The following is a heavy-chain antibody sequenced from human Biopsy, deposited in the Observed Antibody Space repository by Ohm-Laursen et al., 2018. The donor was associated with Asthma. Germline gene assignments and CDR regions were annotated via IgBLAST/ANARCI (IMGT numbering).Heavy chain of an antibody. CDR2: ISVYNGDT. CDR1: GYTFSSFG. Sequence: SVKVSCKASGYTFSSFGISWVRQAPGQGLDWMGWISVYNGDTDYAQKLQGRVTMTTDTSTSTAYMELRSLRSDDTAVYYCARHRGYCTGGSCHPDFDYWGQGTLVTVSS. D-gene: IGHD2-15*01. J-gene: IGHJ4*02. V-gene: IGHV1-18*01. CDR3: ARHRGYCTGGSCHPDFDY.